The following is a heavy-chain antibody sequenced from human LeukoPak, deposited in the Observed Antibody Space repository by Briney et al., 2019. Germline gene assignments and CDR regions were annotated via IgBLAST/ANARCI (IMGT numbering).Heavy chain of an antibody. CDR3: ARDADSSGYYYSRVY. V-gene: IGHV3-48*03. D-gene: IGHD3-22*01. CDR2: ISSSGSTI. J-gene: IGHJ4*02. CDR1: GFTFSSYE. Sequence: GGSLRLSCAASGFTFSSYEMNWVRQAPGKGLEWVSYISSSGSTIYYADSVKGRFTISRDNAKNSLYLQMNSLRAEDTAVYYCARDADSSGYYYSRVYWGQGTLVTVSS.